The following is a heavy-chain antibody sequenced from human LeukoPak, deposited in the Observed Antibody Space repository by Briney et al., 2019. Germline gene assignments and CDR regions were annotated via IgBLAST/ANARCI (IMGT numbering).Heavy chain of an antibody. V-gene: IGHV1-58*01. CDR2: MGVGSGNT. J-gene: IGHJ3*02. Sequence: ASVKVSCKASGFTFTSSAVQWVRQARGQRLEWIGWMGVGSGNTNYAQKFQERVTITRDMSTSTAYMELSSLRSDDTGVYYCAADTYYYDSSGYYRGAFDIWGQGTMVTVSS. D-gene: IGHD3-22*01. CDR3: AADTYYYDSSGYYRGAFDI. CDR1: GFTFTSSA.